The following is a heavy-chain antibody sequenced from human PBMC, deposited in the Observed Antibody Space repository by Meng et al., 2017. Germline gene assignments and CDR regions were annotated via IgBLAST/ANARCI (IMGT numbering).Heavy chain of an antibody. J-gene: IGHJ4*02. Sequence: VQAGKSGAEVKKPGASVKVSCKPSGYNFPDYYIHWVRRAPGQGLEWMGRINPKSGDTHYAQKFQARVTMTGDTSISTAYMELSGLRSDDTAMYYCARDEDISAAGKLFSDYWGQGTLVTVSS. D-gene: IGHD6-25*01. V-gene: IGHV1-2*06. CDR3: ARDEDISAAGKLFSDY. CDR2: INPKSGDT. CDR1: GYNFPDYY.